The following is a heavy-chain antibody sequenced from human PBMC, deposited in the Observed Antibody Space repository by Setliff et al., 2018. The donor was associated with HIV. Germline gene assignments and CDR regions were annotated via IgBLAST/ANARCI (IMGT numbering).Heavy chain of an antibody. CDR2: FYYSWNT. J-gene: IGHJ3*02. CDR1: GASIGRRSDC. V-gene: IGHV4-39*01. CDR3: ARHSITLVVGFPERDDAFDI. Sequence: SETLSLTCTVSGASIGRRSDCWGWIRHPPGKGLEWIGSFYYSWNTYYHPSLKSRFTISVDKSKNQFSLKLSSVTDADTSVYYCARHSITLVVGFPERDDAFDIWGQGTMVTVSS. D-gene: IGHD3-22*01.